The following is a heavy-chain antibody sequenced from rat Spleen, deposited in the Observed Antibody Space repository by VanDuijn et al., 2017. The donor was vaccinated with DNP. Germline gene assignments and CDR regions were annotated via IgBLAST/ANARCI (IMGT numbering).Heavy chain of an antibody. CDR2: SSPSGSRT. J-gene: IGHJ1*01. Sequence: EVQLVESGGGLVQPGRSLKLSCAASGFTFSNYYMAWVRQAPKKGLEWVAASSPSGSRTYYADSVKGRFTISRDDAKSGLYLQMNSLKSEDKATYYCARGSTSIYWYFDFWGPGTMVTVSS. CDR3: ARGSTSIYWYFDF. D-gene: IGHD3-1*01. V-gene: IGHV5-22*01. CDR1: GFTFSNYY.